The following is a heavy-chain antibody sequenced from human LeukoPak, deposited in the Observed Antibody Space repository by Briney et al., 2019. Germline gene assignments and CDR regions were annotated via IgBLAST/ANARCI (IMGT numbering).Heavy chain of an antibody. Sequence: GASVKVSCKASGGTFSSYAISWVRQAPGQGLEWMGRIIPILGIANYAQKFQGRVTITADKSTSTAYMELSSLRSEDTAVYYCASPSTFGVVMRPFDYWGQGTLVTVSS. D-gene: IGHD3-3*01. CDR1: GGTFSSYA. CDR2: IIPILGIA. J-gene: IGHJ4*02. V-gene: IGHV1-69*04. CDR3: ASPSTFGVVMRPFDY.